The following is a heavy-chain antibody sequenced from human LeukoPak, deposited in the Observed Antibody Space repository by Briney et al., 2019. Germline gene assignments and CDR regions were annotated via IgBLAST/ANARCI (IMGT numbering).Heavy chain of an antibody. D-gene: IGHD3-22*01. CDR2: IIPIFGTA. CDR1: GGTFSSYA. CDR3: ARADSSGYYNPPPQY. J-gene: IGHJ4*02. Sequence: SVKVSCKASGGTFSSYAISWVRQAPGQGLEWMGGIIPIFGTANYAQKFQGRVTITADESTSTAYMELSSLRSEDTAVYYCARADSSGYYNPPPQYWGQGTLVTVPS. V-gene: IGHV1-69*13.